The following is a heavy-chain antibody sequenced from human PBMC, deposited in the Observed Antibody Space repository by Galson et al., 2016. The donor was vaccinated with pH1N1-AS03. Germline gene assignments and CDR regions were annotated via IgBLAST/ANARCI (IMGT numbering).Heavy chain of an antibody. J-gene: IGHJ5*02. D-gene: IGHD6-19*01. CDR1: GFTFSSYA. CDR2: ISSNGGST. CDR3: ARDWSIAVAGQPWGWFDP. V-gene: IGHV3-64*01. Sequence: SLRLSCAASGFTFSSYAMHWVRQAPGKGLEYVSAISSNGGSTYYANSVKGRFTISRDNSKNTLYLQMGRLRAEDMAVYYCARDWSIAVAGQPWGWFDPWGQGTLVTVSS.